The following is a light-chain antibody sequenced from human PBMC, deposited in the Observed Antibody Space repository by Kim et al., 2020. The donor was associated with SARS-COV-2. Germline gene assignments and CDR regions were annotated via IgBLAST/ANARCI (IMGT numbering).Light chain of an antibody. CDR3: QQYGSSPMHT. CDR1: LSQSSRY. Sequence: SPGERAALAYRASLSQSSRYVAWYRQQPGQAPRPLIYGAYTRATGIPDRFSGSGSGTDFTHTISRLEPEDFAVYYCQQYGSSPMHTCGKGTKLEI. J-gene: IGKJ2*01. V-gene: IGKV3-20*01. CDR2: GAY.